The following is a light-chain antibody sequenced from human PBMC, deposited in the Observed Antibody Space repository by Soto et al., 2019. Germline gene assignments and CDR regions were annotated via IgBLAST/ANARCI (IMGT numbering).Light chain of an antibody. Sequence: QSALTQPASVSGSPGQSIAISCTGSSSDVGIYNYVSWYQQHPGKVPKLIIYEVTNRPSGVSNRFSGSKSGNTASLTISGLQAEDEADYYCAAWDDSLSGQGVFGTGTKLTVL. CDR1: SSDVGIYNY. V-gene: IGLV2-14*01. CDR2: EVT. J-gene: IGLJ1*01. CDR3: AAWDDSLSGQGV.